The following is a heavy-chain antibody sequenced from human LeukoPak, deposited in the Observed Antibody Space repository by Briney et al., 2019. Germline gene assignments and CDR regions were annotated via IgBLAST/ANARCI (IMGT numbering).Heavy chain of an antibody. D-gene: IGHD2-15*01. CDR2: IKQDGSEK. V-gene: IGHV3-7*01. Sequence: GGSLRLSCTASGLTFSNCWMSWVRQAPGKGLEWVANIKQDGSEKYYVDSVKGRFTISRDNAKNSLYLQMNSLRAEDTAVYYCARSPTLSVVAHFDYWGQGTLVTVSS. J-gene: IGHJ4*02. CDR1: GLTFSNCW. CDR3: ARSPTLSVVAHFDY.